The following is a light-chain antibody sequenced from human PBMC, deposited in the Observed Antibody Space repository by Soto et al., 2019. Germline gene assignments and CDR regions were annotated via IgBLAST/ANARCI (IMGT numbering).Light chain of an antibody. CDR2: EVS. V-gene: IGLV2-14*01. J-gene: IGLJ1*01. Sequence: QSALTQPASVSGSPGQSITISCTGTSNDIGGYNFVSWYQQHPGKVPKVIIYEVSNRPSGVSNRFSGSKSGNTASLTISGLQAEDEADYYCSSYTSSRAYVFGIGTKLTVL. CDR1: SNDIGGYNF. CDR3: SSYTSSRAYV.